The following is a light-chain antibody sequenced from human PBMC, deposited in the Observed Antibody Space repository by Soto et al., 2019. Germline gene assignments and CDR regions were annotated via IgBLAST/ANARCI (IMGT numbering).Light chain of an antibody. Sequence: VLTQSPATLSLSPGETATLSCRASRSVDSHLAWYQHKPGQAPRLLIFEASTRATGVPARFSGSGSGTHFTLTNTSLEPEDFAVYYCQHRGTWPPLTFGGGTKVEI. CDR2: EAS. J-gene: IGKJ4*01. CDR3: QHRGTWPPLT. V-gene: IGKV3-11*01. CDR1: RSVDSH.